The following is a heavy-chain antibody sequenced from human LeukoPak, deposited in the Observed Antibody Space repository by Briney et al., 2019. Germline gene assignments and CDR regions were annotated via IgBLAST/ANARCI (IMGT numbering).Heavy chain of an antibody. D-gene: IGHD1-14*01. CDR1: GFTFDDYA. V-gene: IGHV3-43*02. CDR3: AKTPPSYGR. CDR2: ISGDGATT. Sequence: GGSLRPSCAVSGFTFDDYAMHWVRQAPGKGLEWVSLISGDGATTYYADSVKGRFTISRDNSKNSLYLQMNSLRTEDTALYYCAKTPPSYGRWGQGTLVTVSS. J-gene: IGHJ4*02.